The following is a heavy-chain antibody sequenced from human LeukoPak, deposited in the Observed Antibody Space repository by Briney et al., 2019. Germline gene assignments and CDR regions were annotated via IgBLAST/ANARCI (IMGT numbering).Heavy chain of an antibody. Sequence: GASVKVSCKVSGYTPTELSMHWVRQAPGKGLEWMGGFDPEDGETIYAQKFQGRVTMTEDTSTDTAYMELSSLRSEDTAVYYCATGYCSGGSCYATYYYGMDVWGQGTTVTVSS. CDR2: FDPEDGET. D-gene: IGHD2-15*01. V-gene: IGHV1-24*01. CDR3: ATGYCSGGSCYATYYYGMDV. J-gene: IGHJ6*02. CDR1: GYTPTELS.